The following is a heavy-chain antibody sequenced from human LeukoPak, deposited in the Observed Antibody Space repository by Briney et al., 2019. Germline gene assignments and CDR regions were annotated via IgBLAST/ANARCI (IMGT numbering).Heavy chain of an antibody. CDR1: GFLFSSYG. CDR2: IRYDGSNK. V-gene: IGHV3-30*02. CDR3: ARVPSMGYGDYFDY. Sequence: PGGSLRLSCAASGFLFSSYGMHWVRQAPGKGLEWVAFIRYDGSNKYYADSVKGRFTISRDNSKNTLYLQMNRLRAEDTAVYYCARVPSMGYGDYFDYWGQGTLVTVSS. J-gene: IGHJ4*02. D-gene: IGHD4/OR15-4a*01.